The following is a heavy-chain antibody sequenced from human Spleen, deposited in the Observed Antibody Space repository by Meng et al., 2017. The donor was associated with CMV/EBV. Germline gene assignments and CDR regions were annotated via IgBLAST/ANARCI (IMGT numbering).Heavy chain of an antibody. CDR1: GFTFSSYS. CDR2: ISSSSSYI. J-gene: IGHJ6*02. V-gene: IGHV3-21*01. Sequence: GESLKISCVASGFTFSSYSMNWVRQAPGKGLEWVSSISSSSSYIYYADSVKGRFTISRDNAKNSLYLQMNSLRAEDTAVYYCAREITIFGVVITSYYGMDVWGQGTTVTVSS. CDR3: AREITIFGVVITSYYGMDV. D-gene: IGHD3-3*01.